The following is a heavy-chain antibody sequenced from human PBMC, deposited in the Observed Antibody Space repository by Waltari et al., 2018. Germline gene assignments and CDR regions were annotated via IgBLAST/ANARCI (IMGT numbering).Heavy chain of an antibody. D-gene: IGHD6-19*01. CDR1: GFTVRNY. V-gene: IGHV3-53*01. J-gene: IGHJ5*01. Sequence: EVQLVESGGGLIQPGGSLRLSCAASGFTVRNYMSWVRQAPGKGLEWVSVIYTGGSTDYADSVKGRFTISRDNSKNTLYLQINSLRAEDTAVYYCATSMAVAGKGRGWFDSWGQGTLVTVSS. CDR2: IYTGGST. CDR3: ATSMAVAGKGRGWFDS.